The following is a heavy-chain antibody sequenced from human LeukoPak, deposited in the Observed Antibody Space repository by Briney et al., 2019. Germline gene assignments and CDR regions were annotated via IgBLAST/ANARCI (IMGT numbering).Heavy chain of an antibody. V-gene: IGHV3-23*01. J-gene: IGHJ4*02. CDR2: ISGSGGST. CDR1: GFTFSSYA. Sequence: QTGGSLRLSCAASGFTFSSYAMSWVRQAPGKGLEWVSAISGSGGSTYYADSVKGRFTISRDNSKNTLYLQMNSLRAEDTAVYYCAKDLRQWLAYYFDYWGQGTLVTVSS. D-gene: IGHD6-19*01. CDR3: AKDLRQWLAYYFDY.